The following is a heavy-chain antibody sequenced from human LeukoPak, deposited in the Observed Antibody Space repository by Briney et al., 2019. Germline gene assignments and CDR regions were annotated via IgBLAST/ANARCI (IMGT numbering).Heavy chain of an antibody. CDR3: AREPVSSGSLKWFDP. CDR2: ISGNGKTT. J-gene: IGHJ5*02. Sequence: GGSLRLSCAASGFTFSSHVMSWVRQTPGKGLEWVSAISGNGKTTYYTDSVRGRFIISRDNSKNTVYLQMNSLRAEDTATYYCAREPVSSGSLKWFDPWGQGTLVTVSS. CDR1: GFTFSSHV. D-gene: IGHD3-3*01. V-gene: IGHV3-23*01.